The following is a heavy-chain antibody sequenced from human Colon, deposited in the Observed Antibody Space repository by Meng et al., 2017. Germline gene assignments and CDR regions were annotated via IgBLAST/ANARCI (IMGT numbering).Heavy chain of an antibody. J-gene: IGHJ3*01. D-gene: IGHD3-22*01. CDR1: GFTLSSNP. V-gene: IGHV3-30*04. Sequence: GESLKISCAASGFTLSSNPMHWVRHTPGKGLEWVSVISNDGSWQNYADSMKGRFTISRDNAKNTLYLQMNSLRTEDTALYHCAREFHSSGHAGTFDVLGQGTLVTVSS. CDR2: ISNDGSWQ. CDR3: AREFHSSGHAGTFDV.